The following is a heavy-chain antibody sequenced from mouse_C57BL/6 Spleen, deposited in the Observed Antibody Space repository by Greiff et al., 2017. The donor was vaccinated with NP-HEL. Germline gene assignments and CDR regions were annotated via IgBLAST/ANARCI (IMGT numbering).Heavy chain of an antibody. CDR1: GYTFTSYW. CDR2: IYPGSGRT. V-gene: IGHV1-55*01. CDR3: ARRENYYGSSYDWYFDV. J-gene: IGHJ1*03. Sequence: QVQLQQPGAELVKPGASVKMSCKASGYTFTSYWITWVKQRPGQGLEWIGDIYPGSGRTYYNEKFKSKATLTVDTSSSTAYMQLSSLTSEDSAVYYCARRENYYGSSYDWYFDVWGTGTTVTVSS. D-gene: IGHD1-1*01.